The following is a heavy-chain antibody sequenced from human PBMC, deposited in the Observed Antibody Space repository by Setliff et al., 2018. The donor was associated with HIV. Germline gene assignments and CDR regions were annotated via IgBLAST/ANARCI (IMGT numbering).Heavy chain of an antibody. CDR2: INHSGST. D-gene: IGHD3-9*01. V-gene: IGHV4-34*01. CDR1: GGSFSGYY. J-gene: IGHJ4*02. CDR3: ARGAVLRYFDWLSLFDY. Sequence: SETLSLTCAVYGGSFSGYYWSWIRQPPGKGLEWIGEINHSGSTNYNPSLKSRVTVSVDTSKNQFSLKLSSVTAADTAVYYCARGAVLRYFDWLSLFDYWGQGTLVTVSS.